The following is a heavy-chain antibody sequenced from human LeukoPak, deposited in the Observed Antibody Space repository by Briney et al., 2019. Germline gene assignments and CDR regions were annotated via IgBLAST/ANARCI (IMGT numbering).Heavy chain of an antibody. D-gene: IGHD2-15*01. V-gene: IGHV5-51*01. CDR3: ARWGGYCSGGNCYPLYYFDY. J-gene: IGHJ4*02. CDR1: GYSFTSYW. CDR2: IYPGDSDT. Sequence: HGESLKISCEGSGYSFTSYWIGWVRQMPGKGLEWMGIIYPGDSDTRYSPSFQGQVTISADKSISTAYLQWSSLKASDTAMYYCARWGGYCSGGNCYPLYYFDYWGQGTLVTVSS.